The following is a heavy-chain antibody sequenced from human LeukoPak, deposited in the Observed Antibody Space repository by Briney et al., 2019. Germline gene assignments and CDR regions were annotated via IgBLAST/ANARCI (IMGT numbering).Heavy chain of an antibody. CDR2: IYYSGST. CDR1: GGSISSYY. J-gene: IGHJ4*02. D-gene: IGHD3-16*02. V-gene: IGHV4-59*01. Sequence: SETLSLTCTVSGGSISSYYWSWLRQPPGKGLEWIGYIYYSGSTNYNPSLKSRVTISVDTSKNQFSLKLSSVTAADAAVYYCARVPDYGWGGYRYGYFDYWGQGALVTVSS. CDR3: ARVPDYGWGGYRYGYFDY.